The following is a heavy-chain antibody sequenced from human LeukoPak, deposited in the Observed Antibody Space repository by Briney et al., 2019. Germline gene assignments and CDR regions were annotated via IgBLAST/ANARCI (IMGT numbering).Heavy chain of an antibody. CDR3: ARSGTLTGYLY. CDR2: IYYSGST. V-gene: IGHV4-59*01. J-gene: IGHJ4*02. Sequence: SETLSLTCTVSGGSLTSYYWTWIRQPPGKGLEWIGYIYYSGSTNYNPSLKSRVTMSVDTSKNQFSLKLNSVTAADTAVYYCARSGTLTGYLYWGQGALVTVSS. CDR1: GGSLTSYY. D-gene: IGHD3-9*01.